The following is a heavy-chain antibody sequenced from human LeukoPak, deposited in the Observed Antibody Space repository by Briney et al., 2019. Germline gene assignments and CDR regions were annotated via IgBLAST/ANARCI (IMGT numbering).Heavy chain of an antibody. CDR1: GGSISNYY. D-gene: IGHD3-10*01. J-gene: IGHJ4*02. V-gene: IGHV4-59*01. Sequence: SETLSLTCTVSGGSISNYYWSWIRQPPGKGLEWIGYIYYSGSAKYNPSLKSRGTISADTSKNQFSLKLSSVTAADTAVYYCARSYGSGNYFDYWGQGTLVTASS. CDR3: ARSYGSGNYFDY. CDR2: IYYSGSA.